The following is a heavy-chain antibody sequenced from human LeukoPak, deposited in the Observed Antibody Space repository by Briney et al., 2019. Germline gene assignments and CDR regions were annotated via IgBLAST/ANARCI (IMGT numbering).Heavy chain of an antibody. CDR2: ISAYNGNT. CDR1: GYTFTSYG. V-gene: IGHV1-18*01. Sequence: ASVKVSCKASGYTFTSYGISWVRQAPGQGLEWMGWISAYNGNTNYAQKLQGRVTMTTDTSTSTAYMELRSLRSDDTAVYYCARRKGIHYAGSGYYHPLDYWGQGTLVPVSS. D-gene: IGHD3-22*01. J-gene: IGHJ4*02. CDR3: ARRKGIHYAGSGYYHPLDY.